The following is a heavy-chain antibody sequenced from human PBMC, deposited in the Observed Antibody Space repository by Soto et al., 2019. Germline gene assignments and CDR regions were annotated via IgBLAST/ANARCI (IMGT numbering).Heavy chain of an antibody. CDR1: GSTFTSYY. V-gene: IGHV1-46*01. CDR2: INPSGGST. D-gene: IGHD5-18*01. CDR3: ARARGYSYGFGNWFDP. Sequence: ASVKVSCTASGSTFTSYYMHWVRQAPGQGLEWMGIINPSGGSTSYAQKFQGRVTMTRDTSTSTVYMELSSLRSEDTAVYYCARARGYSYGFGNWFDPWGQGTLVTVSS. J-gene: IGHJ5*02.